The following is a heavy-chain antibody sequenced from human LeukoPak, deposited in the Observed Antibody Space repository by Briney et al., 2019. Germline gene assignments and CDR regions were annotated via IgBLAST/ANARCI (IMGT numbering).Heavy chain of an antibody. CDR3: ARDQGGPITHAFDI. V-gene: IGHV1-2*02. D-gene: IGHD3-10*01. J-gene: IGHJ3*02. CDR2: INPNSGGT. Sequence: ASVKVSCKASGYTFTGYYMHWVRQAPGQGLEWMGWINPNSGGTNYAQKFQGRVTMTRDTSISTAYMELSRLRSDDTAVYYCARDQGGPITHAFDIWGQGTMVTVSS. CDR1: GYTFTGYY.